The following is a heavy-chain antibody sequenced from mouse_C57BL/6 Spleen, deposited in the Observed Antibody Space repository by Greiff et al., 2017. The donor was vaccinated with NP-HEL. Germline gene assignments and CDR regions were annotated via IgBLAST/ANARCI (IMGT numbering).Heavy chain of an antibody. V-gene: IGHV1-64*01. CDR3: ARSGDGYSFGV. CDR1: GYTFTSYW. D-gene: IGHD2-3*01. Sequence: QVQLQQPGAELVKPGASVKLSCKASGYTFTSYWMHWVKQRPGQGLEWIGMIHPNSGSTNYNEKFKSKATLTVDKSSSTAYMQLSSLTSEDSAVYYCARSGDGYSFGVWGTGTTVTVSS. J-gene: IGHJ1*03. CDR2: IHPNSGST.